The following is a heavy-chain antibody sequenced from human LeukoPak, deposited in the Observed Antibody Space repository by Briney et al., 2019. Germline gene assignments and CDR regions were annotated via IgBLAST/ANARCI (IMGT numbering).Heavy chain of an antibody. V-gene: IGHV4-31*03. D-gene: IGHD6-6*01. CDR1: GGSISSGGYY. CDR3: GARRAFDI. Sequence: SETLSLTCTVSGGSISSGGYYWSWIRQHPGKGLEWIGYIYYSGSTYYNPSLKSRVTISVDTSKNQFSLKLSSVTAADTAVYFCGARRAFDIWGQGTMVTFSS. J-gene: IGHJ3*02. CDR2: IYYSGST.